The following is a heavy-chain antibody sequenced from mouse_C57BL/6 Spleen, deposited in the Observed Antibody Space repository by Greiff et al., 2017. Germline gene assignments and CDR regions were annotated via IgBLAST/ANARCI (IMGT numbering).Heavy chain of an antibody. D-gene: IGHD2-1*01. Sequence: VQLQQSGPELVKPGASVKISCKASGYTFTDYYMNWVKQSHGKSLEWIGDINPNNGGTSYNQKFKGKATLTVDKSSSTAYMELRSLTSEDSAVYYCAKDYGNWYFDVWGTGTTVTVAS. CDR1: GYTFTDYY. CDR2: INPNNGGT. J-gene: IGHJ1*03. V-gene: IGHV1-26*01. CDR3: AKDYGNWYFDV.